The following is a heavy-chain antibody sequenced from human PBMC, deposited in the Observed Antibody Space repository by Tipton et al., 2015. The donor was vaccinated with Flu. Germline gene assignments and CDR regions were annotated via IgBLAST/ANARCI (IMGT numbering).Heavy chain of an antibody. CDR2: INWADDK. CDR3: ARTVGLPAAGINWLDP. V-gene: IGHV2-70*01. J-gene: IGHJ5*02. D-gene: IGHD6-13*01. Sequence: LVKPSQTLTLTCTFSGFSLNSKEMSVAWIRQPPGKALEWLALINWADDKHYNTSLRTRLTISKDTSNNQVVLTMTNMDPVDTGTYDCARTVGLPAAGINWLDPWGQGTLVTVPS. CDR1: GFSLNSKEMS.